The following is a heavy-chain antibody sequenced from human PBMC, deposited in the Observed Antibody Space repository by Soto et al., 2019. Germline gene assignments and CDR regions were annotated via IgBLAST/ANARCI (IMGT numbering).Heavy chain of an antibody. J-gene: IGHJ4*02. V-gene: IGHV3-48*02. CDR1: GFTFSNSH. CDR2: IGSSGSNI. D-gene: IGHD1-26*01. CDR3: ARDFWEPFDNY. Sequence: EVQLVESGGGLVQPGGSLRLSCVTSGFTFSNSHMNWVRQAPGKRLEWVSYIGSSGSNIEYADSVKGRFTVSRDNAKTSLYLQMNSLRDEDTAVYYCARDFWEPFDNYWGQGTLVTVSS.